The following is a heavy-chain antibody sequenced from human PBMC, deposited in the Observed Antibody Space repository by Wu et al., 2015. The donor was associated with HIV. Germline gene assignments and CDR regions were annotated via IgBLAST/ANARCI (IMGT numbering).Heavy chain of an antibody. V-gene: IGHV1-69*01. D-gene: IGHD2-2*01. CDR1: GDSFTTST. CDR3: ATGEXESAALEY. Sequence: VHWVQSGAEVKKPRSSVKVSCKASGDSFTTSTFTWVRQTPGQGLQWMGGIIPIFTKANYARRFQGKVTITADESTSTVYMELRSLKSEDTAIYYCATGEXESAALEYWGQGTLVTVSS. CDR2: IIPIFTKA. J-gene: IGHJ4*02.